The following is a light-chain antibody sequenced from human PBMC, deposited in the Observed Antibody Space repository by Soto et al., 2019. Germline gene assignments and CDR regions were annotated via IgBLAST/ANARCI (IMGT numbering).Light chain of an antibody. Sequence: QSVLTQPPSVSGAPGQRVTISCTRSSSNIGAGYDVHGYQHLPGTAPKLLISGNTNRPSGVPDRLSGSKSGTSASLAVTGLQAEDEADYYWQSFDSRLNDVVFGGGTKLTVL. V-gene: IGLV1-40*01. CDR3: QSFDSRLNDVV. CDR1: SSNIGAGYD. J-gene: IGLJ2*01. CDR2: GNT.